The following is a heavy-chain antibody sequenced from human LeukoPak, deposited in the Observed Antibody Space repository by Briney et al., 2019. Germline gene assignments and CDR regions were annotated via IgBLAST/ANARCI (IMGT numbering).Heavy chain of an antibody. J-gene: IGHJ3*02. CDR1: GGSFSGYY. V-gene: IGHV4-34*01. CDR2: INHSGST. D-gene: IGHD4-17*01. CDR3: ARGTTLRAFDI. Sequence: SETLSLTCAVYGGSFSGYYWSWIRQPPAKGLEWIGEINHSGSTNYNPSLKSRVTISVDTSKNQFSPKLSSVTAADTAVYYCARGTTLRAFDIWGQGTMVTVSS.